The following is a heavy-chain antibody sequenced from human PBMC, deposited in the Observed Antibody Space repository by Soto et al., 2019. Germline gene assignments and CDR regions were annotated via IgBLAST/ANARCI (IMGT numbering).Heavy chain of an antibody. J-gene: IGHJ4*02. V-gene: IGHV3-23*01. CDR1: RFTFSSYA. Sequence: EVQLLESGGGLVQPGGSLRLSCAASRFTFSSYAMSWVRQAPGKGLEWVSAISGSGGSTYYADSVKGRFTISRDNSKNTLYLQMNSLRAEDTAVYYCAKDSKHSSGSQPDYWGQGTLVTVSS. D-gene: IGHD3-22*01. CDR3: AKDSKHSSGSQPDY. CDR2: ISGSGGST.